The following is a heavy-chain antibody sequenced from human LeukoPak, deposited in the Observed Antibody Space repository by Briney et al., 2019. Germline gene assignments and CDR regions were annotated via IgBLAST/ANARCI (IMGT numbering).Heavy chain of an antibody. CDR1: GFTFSSYA. CDR2: ISYDGSNK. V-gene: IGHV3-30*04. CDR3: ARDPGVKRDSSGYYYRGGYFDY. J-gene: IGHJ4*02. Sequence: GRSLRLSCAASGFTFSSYAMHWVRQAPGKGLEWVAAISYDGSNKYYADSVKGRFTISRDNSKNTLYLQMNSLRAEDTAVYYCARDPGVKRDSSGYYYRGGYFDYWGQGTLVTVSS. D-gene: IGHD3-22*01.